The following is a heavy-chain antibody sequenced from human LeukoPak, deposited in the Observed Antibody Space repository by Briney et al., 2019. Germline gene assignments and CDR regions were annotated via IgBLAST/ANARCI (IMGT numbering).Heavy chain of an antibody. CDR2: IIPIFGTA. V-gene: IGHV1-69*13. CDR1: GGTFSSYA. CDR3: ASPHGASYYYFDY. D-gene: IGHD4/OR15-4a*01. Sequence: GASVKVSCKASGGTFSSYAISWVRQAPGQGLEWMGGIIPIFGTANYAQKFQGRVTITADESTSTAYMELSSLRSEDTAVYYCASPHGASYYYFDYWGQGTLVTVSS. J-gene: IGHJ4*02.